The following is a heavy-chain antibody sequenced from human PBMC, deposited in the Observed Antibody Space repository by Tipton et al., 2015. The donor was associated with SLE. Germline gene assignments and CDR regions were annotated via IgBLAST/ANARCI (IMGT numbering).Heavy chain of an antibody. CDR3: ARDNRQWLVQTNVSYYYYYMDV. CDR2: IYYSGST. J-gene: IGHJ6*03. CDR1: GGSISSYY. D-gene: IGHD6-19*01. Sequence: TLSLTCTVSGGSISSYYWSWIRQPPGKGLEWIGYIYYSGSTNYNPSLKSRVTISVDTSKNQFSLKLSSVTAADTAVYYCARDNRQWLVQTNVSYYYYYMDVWGKGTTVTVSS. V-gene: IGHV4-59*01.